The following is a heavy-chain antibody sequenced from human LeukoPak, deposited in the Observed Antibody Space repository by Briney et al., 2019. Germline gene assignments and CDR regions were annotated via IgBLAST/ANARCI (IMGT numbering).Heavy chain of an antibody. D-gene: IGHD6-13*01. CDR2: INPNSGGT. J-gene: IGHJ5*02. CDR3: ARVGSSSWYNWFDP. Sequence: ASVKVSCKASGYTLTGYYMHWERQAPGQGLEWMGWINPNSGGTNYAQKFQGWVTMTRDTSISTAYMELSRLRSDDTAVYYCARVGSSSWYNWFDPWGQGTLVTVSS. CDR1: GYTLTGYY. V-gene: IGHV1-2*04.